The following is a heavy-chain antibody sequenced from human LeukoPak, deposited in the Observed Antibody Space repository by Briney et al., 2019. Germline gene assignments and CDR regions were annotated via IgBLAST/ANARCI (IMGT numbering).Heavy chain of an antibody. Sequence: SETLSLTCTVSGGSISSYYWSWIRQPAGKGLGWIGRIYTSGSTNYNPSLKSRVTMSVDTSKNQFSLKLSSVTAADTAVYYCARERTTYYYDSSGYYYFDYWGQGTLVTVSS. V-gene: IGHV4-4*07. D-gene: IGHD3-22*01. CDR3: ARERTTYYYDSSGYYYFDY. CDR1: GGSISSYY. CDR2: IYTSGST. J-gene: IGHJ4*02.